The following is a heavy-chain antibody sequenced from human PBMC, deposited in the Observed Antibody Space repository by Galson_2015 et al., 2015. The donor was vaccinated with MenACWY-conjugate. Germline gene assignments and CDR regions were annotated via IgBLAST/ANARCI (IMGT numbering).Heavy chain of an antibody. Sequence: SLRPSCAVSGLTFTGYYMSWLRQAPGKGLEWVAYMTSSGSTISYTDSVKGRFTISRDNAKNSLYLQMNSLRAEDTAVYYCARVRGTCTGGSCYGYYLDYWSQGTLVTVSS. V-gene: IGHV3-11*01. D-gene: IGHD2-15*01. CDR1: GLTFTGYY. J-gene: IGHJ4*02. CDR2: MTSSGSTI. CDR3: ARVRGTCTGGSCYGYYLDY.